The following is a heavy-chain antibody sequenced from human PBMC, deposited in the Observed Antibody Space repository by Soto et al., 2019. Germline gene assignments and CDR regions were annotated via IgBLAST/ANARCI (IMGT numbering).Heavy chain of an antibody. V-gene: IGHV4-59*01. J-gene: IGHJ4*02. D-gene: IGHD2-21*02. CDR2: IYYSGST. CDR3: ARAPFVVVTYIDY. Sequence: NPSETLSLTCTVSGGSISSYYWSWIRQPPGKGLEWIGYIYYSGSTNYNPSLKSRVTISVDTSKNQFSLKLSSVTAADTAVYYCARAPFVVVTYIDYWGQGTLVTVSS. CDR1: GGSISSYY.